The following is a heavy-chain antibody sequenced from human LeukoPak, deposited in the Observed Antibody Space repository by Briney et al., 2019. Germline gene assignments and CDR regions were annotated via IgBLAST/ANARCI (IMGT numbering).Heavy chain of an antibody. V-gene: IGHV1-18*01. D-gene: IGHD4-17*01. J-gene: IGHJ4*02. CDR1: GYTFTSYG. Sequence: EASVKVSCKASGYTFTSYGISWVRQAPGQGLEWMGWISAYNGNTNYAQKLQGRVTMTTDTSTSTAYMELRSLRSDDTAVYYCARVSYGDYVWGHMNWGQGTLVTVSS. CDR2: ISAYNGNT. CDR3: ARVSYGDYVWGHMN.